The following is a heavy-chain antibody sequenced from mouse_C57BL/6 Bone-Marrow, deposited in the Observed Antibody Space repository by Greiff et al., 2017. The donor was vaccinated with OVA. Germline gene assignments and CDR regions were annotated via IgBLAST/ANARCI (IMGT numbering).Heavy chain of an antibody. CDR1: GFTFSSYA. J-gene: IGHJ2*01. CDR3: ARDYYKDY. CDR2: ISAGGSYT. D-gene: IGHD2-12*01. Sequence: EVKLLESGGGLVKPGGSLKLSCAASGFTFSSYAMSWVRQTPGQGLEWVATISAGGSYTYYPDNVKGRFTISRDNAKNNLYLQMSHLKAEDTAMYYCARDYYKDYWGQGTTLTVSS. V-gene: IGHV5-4*01.